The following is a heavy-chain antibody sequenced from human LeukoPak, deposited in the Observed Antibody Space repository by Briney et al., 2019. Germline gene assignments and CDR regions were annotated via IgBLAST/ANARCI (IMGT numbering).Heavy chain of an antibody. J-gene: IGHJ5*02. CDR3: ARAYSSSWPNWFDP. CDR2: INPNSGGT. CDR1: GYTFTVYY. D-gene: IGHD6-13*01. V-gene: IGHV1-2*02. Sequence: GASVKVSCKASGYTFTVYYMHWVRQAPGQGPEWMGWINPNSGGTKYAQKFQGRVTMTRDTSISTAYMELSRVSSDDTAVYYCARAYSSSWPNWFDPWGQGTLVTVSS.